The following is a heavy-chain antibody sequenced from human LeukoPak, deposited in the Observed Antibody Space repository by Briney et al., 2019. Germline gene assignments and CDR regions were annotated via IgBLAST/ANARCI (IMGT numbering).Heavy chain of an antibody. V-gene: IGHV1-69*13. CDR3: ARSKLPAALIDAFHF. CDR2: IIPIFGTA. J-gene: IGHJ3*01. CDR1: GGTFSSYA. D-gene: IGHD2-2*01. Sequence: SVKVSCKASGGTFSSYAINWVRQAPGQGLEWMGGIIPIFGTANYAQKFQGRVTITADESTSTAYMELSSLRSEDTAVYYCARSKLPAALIDAFHFWGQGTLVTVSS.